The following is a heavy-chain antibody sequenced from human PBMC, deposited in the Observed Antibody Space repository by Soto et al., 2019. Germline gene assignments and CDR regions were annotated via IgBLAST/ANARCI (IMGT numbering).Heavy chain of an antibody. CDR1: GFTFSSYG. CDR3: VGIQLWIDY. D-gene: IGHD5-18*01. J-gene: IGHJ4*02. Sequence: GGSLRLSCAASGFTFSSYGMHWVRQAPGKGLEWVAVISYDGSNKYYADSVKGRFTISRDNSKNTLYLQMNSLRAEDTAVYYCVGIQLWIDYWGQGTLVTVSS. V-gene: IGHV3-30*03. CDR2: ISYDGSNK.